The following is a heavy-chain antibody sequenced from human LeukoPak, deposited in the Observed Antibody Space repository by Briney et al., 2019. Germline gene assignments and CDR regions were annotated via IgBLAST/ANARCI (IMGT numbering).Heavy chain of an antibody. CDR1: GFTFSGDS. J-gene: IGHJ4*02. CDR2: ISSSSSYI. CDR3: ARDRGSGLFYY. V-gene: IGHV3-21*01. D-gene: IGHD3-22*01. Sequence: PGGSLRLSCAASGFTFSGDSMNWVRQAPGKGLEWVSSISSSSSYIYYGDSVKGRFTISRDNARNSLFLQMNSLRAEDTAVYYCARDRGSGLFYYWGQGTLVTVSS.